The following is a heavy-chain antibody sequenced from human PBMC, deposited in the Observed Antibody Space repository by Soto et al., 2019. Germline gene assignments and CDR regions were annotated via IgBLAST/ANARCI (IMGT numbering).Heavy chain of an antibody. CDR3: AKDRGPCSGNKCSSLYYYYGMDV. V-gene: IGHV3-9*01. Sequence: EVQLVESGGGLVQPGRSLRLSCSASGFKFDDYAMHWVRQAPGKGLEWVSGITWNGEVGGYADSVRGRFTISRDNTKNTPYLQMSSLTTEDTALYYCAKDRGPCSGNKCSSLYYYYGMDVWGHGTTVTVSS. CDR2: ITWNGEVG. CDR1: GFKFDDYA. J-gene: IGHJ6*02. D-gene: IGHD6-19*01.